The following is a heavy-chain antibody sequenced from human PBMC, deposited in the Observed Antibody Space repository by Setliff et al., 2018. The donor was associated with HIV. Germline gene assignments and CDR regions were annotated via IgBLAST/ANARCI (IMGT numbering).Heavy chain of an antibody. CDR3: ARDGPLEGSYRYYYYYMDV. D-gene: IGHD3-10*01. V-gene: IGHV4-59*11. CDR2: IYYSGST. CDR1: GGSISSHY. Sequence: SETLSLTCTVSGGSISSHYWSWIRQPPGKGLEWIGYIYYSGSTNYNPSLKSRVTISVDTSKNQFSLKLSSVTAADTAVYYRARDGPLEGSYRYYYYYMDVWGKGTTVTAP. J-gene: IGHJ6*03.